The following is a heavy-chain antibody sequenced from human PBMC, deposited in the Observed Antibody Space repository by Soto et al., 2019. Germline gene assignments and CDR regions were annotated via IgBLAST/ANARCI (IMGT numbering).Heavy chain of an antibody. J-gene: IGHJ4*02. CDR1: AASFSKYY. CDR3: ASVTFGGVVLAH. CDR2: VYFNGNT. Sequence: SETLSLTCTVSAASFSKYYWTWIRQPPGKGLEWIGYVYFNGNTNYNPSLKRRVSISIDTSKKQISLTLNSVTAADTAVYYCASVTFGGVVLAHWGQGTLVTVSS. D-gene: IGHD3-16*01. V-gene: IGHV4-59*01.